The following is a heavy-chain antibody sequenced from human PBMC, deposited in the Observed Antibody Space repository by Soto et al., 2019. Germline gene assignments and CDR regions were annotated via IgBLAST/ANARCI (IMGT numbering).Heavy chain of an antibody. V-gene: IGHV2-70*04. CDR2: IDWDDDK. CDR3: ARNRGNGYSSSWYDFDY. CDR1: GFSLSTSGMR. Sequence: GSGPTLVNPTQTLTLTCTFSGFSLSTSGMRVSWIRQPPGKALEWLARIDWDDDKFYSTSLKTRLTISKGTSKNQVVLTMTNMDPVDTATYYCARNRGNGYSSSWYDFDYWGQGTLVTVSS. J-gene: IGHJ4*02. D-gene: IGHD6-13*01.